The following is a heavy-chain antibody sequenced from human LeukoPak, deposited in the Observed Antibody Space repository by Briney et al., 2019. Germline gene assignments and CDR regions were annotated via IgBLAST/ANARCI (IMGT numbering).Heavy chain of an antibody. CDR1: GFTFSDYS. Sequence: PGGSLRLSCAASGFTFSDYSLNWVRQAPGKGLEWVSYISSSSSTIYYADSVKGRFTISRDNAKNSLYLQMNSLRAEDTAVYSCARGQYYYDSSGYYLYWYFDLWGRGTLVTVSS. D-gene: IGHD3-22*01. CDR2: ISSSSSTI. J-gene: IGHJ2*01. CDR3: ARGQYYYDSSGYYLYWYFDL. V-gene: IGHV3-48*04.